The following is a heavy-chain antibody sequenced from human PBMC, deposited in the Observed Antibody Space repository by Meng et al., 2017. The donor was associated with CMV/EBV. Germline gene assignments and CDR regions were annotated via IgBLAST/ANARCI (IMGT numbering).Heavy chain of an antibody. CDR1: GFTVSSHY. CDR3: AIKRYSSSSGFDY. V-gene: IGHV3-66*02. D-gene: IGHD6-6*01. CDR2: IYSGGST. J-gene: IGHJ4*02. Sequence: GESLKISCAASGFTVSSHYMSWVRQAPGKGLEWVSVIYSGGSTYYADSVKGRFTLSRDNSKNTLYLQLNSLRAEDTAVYYCAIKRYSSSSGFDYWGQGTLVTGSS.